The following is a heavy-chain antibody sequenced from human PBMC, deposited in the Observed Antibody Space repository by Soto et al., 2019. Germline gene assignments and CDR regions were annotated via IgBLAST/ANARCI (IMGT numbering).Heavy chain of an antibody. CDR1: SGSISSSNW. CDR3: ATRTSTIFGVVIIRGWFDP. J-gene: IGHJ5*02. V-gene: IGHV4-4*02. D-gene: IGHD3-3*01. Sequence: QVQLQESGPGLVKPSGTLSLTCAVSSGSISSSNWWRWVRQPPGKGLECIGEIYHSGSTNYNPSLKSRVTISVDKSKNQSSLKLSSVTAANTGVYYCATRTSTIFGVVIIRGWFDPWGQGTLVTVSS. CDR2: IYHSGST.